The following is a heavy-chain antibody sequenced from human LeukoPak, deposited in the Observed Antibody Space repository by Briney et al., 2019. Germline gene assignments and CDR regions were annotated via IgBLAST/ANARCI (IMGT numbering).Heavy chain of an antibody. D-gene: IGHD3-3*01. Sequence: PGGSLRLSCAASGFTFSSYWMSWVRQAPGKGLEWVANIKQDGSEKYYVDSVKGRFTISRDNAKNSLYLQMNSLRAEDTAVYYCARDHPPPYYDDFWSGYYGRYYYYMDVWGKGTTVTVSS. CDR3: ARDHPPPYYDDFWSGYYGRYYYYMDV. CDR1: GFTFSSYW. CDR2: IKQDGSEK. J-gene: IGHJ6*03. V-gene: IGHV3-7*01.